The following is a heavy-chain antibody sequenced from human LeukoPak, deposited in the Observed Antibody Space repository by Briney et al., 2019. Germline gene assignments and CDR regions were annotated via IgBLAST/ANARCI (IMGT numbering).Heavy chain of an antibody. CDR2: IYYSGST. Sequence: SETLSLTCTVSGGSISSYYWSWIRQPPGKGLEWIGYIYYSGSTNYNPSLKSRVTISVDTSKNQFSLKLSSVTAADTAVYYCARGMRDYGDYRFDYWGQGTLVTVSS. V-gene: IGHV4-59*01. D-gene: IGHD4-17*01. J-gene: IGHJ4*02. CDR3: ARGMRDYGDYRFDY. CDR1: GGSISSYY.